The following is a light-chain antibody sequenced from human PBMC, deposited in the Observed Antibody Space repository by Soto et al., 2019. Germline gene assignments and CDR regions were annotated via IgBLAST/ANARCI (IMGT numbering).Light chain of an antibody. J-gene: IGLJ2*01. Sequence: QLVLTQPPSVSGAPGQRVTISCTGSSSNIGAGYDVHWYQQLPRTAPKLLIYGNSNRPSGVPDRFSGSKSGTSASLAITWLQAEDEADYYCQSYDSSLSGWVFGGGTKLTVL. CDR2: GNS. V-gene: IGLV1-40*01. CDR1: SSNIGAGYD. CDR3: QSYDSSLSGWV.